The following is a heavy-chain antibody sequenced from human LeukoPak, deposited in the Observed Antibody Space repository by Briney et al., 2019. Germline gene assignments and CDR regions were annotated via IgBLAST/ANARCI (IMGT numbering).Heavy chain of an antibody. CDR2: INPNSGGA. V-gene: IGHV1-2*02. Sequence: ASVKVSCKASGYTFTGYYIHWVRQAPGQGREWMGWINPNSGGANYVQKFEGRVTMTRDTSISTVCMELSTLRSDDTAVYYCARVRPDYFDYWGQGTLVTVSS. J-gene: IGHJ4*02. CDR1: GYTFTGYY. D-gene: IGHD6-6*01. CDR3: ARVRPDYFDY.